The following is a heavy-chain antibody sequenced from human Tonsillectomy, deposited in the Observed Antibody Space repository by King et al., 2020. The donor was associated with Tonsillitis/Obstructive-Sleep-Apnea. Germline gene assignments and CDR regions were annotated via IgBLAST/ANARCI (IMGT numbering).Heavy chain of an antibody. CDR2: IYYSGST. D-gene: IGHD4-11*01. Sequence: VQLQESGPGLVKPSETLSLTCTVSGGSISSYYWSWIRQPPGKGLEVIGYIYYSGSTNYNPSLKSRVTLSVDTSKNQFSLKLSSLTAADTAVYYCATGGAYSNYPDYWGQGTLVTVSS. CDR1: GGSISSYY. CDR3: ATGGAYSNYPDY. V-gene: IGHV4-59*01. J-gene: IGHJ4*02.